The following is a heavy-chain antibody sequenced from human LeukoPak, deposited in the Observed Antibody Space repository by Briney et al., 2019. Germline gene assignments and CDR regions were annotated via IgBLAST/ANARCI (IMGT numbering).Heavy chain of an antibody. J-gene: IGHJ4*02. CDR3: ARGAWYGSGSHLIDY. Sequence: PGGSLRLSCAASGFTFSNYWMHWVRQAPGKGLVWVSRINGDGSSTSYACSVKGRFTISRDNAKNTLYLQINSLRAEDTAMYYCARGAWYGSGSHLIDYWGQGTLVTASS. CDR1: GFTFSNYW. CDR2: INGDGSST. V-gene: IGHV3-74*01. D-gene: IGHD3-10*01.